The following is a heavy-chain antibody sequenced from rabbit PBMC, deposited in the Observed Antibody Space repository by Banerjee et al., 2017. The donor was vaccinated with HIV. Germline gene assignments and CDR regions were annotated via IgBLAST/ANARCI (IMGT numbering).Heavy chain of an antibody. D-gene: IGHD6-1*01. CDR3: ARSYYSDGYGGSYSL. CDR1: GFDFSGVYW. V-gene: IGHV1S45*01. CDR2: IYAGSGST. J-gene: IGHJ6*01. Sequence: QEQLVESGGGLVQPEGSLTLTCTASGFDFSGVYWMCWVRQAPGKGLEWIGCIYAGSGSTYYASWVNGRFTISKTSSTTVTLQMTSLTAADTATYFCARSYYSDGYGGSYSLWGPGTLVTVS.